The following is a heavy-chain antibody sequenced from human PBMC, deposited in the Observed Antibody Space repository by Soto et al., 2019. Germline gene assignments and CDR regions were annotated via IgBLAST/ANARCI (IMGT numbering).Heavy chain of an antibody. CDR2: ISGSGVST. D-gene: IGHD6-6*01. V-gene: IGHV3-23*01. CDR1: GFTFSSYA. CDR3: AKDRERIATRSIDY. Sequence: EVQLLESGGGLVQPGGSLRLSCAASGFTFSSYAMSWVSQAPGKGLEWVSGISGSGVSTYYVDSVKGRFTISRDNSKSTLYLQMTSLRAEDTAVYYCAKDRERIATRSIDYWGQGTLVTVSS. J-gene: IGHJ4*02.